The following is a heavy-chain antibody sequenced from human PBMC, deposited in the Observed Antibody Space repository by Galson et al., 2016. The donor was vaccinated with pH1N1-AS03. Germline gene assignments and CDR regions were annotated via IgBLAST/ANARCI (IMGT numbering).Heavy chain of an antibody. CDR2: IYSGVSADT. J-gene: IGHJ3*02. Sequence: QSGAEVKKPGESLKISCKGSGYSFVSYWIGWVRQMPGKGLEWMGVIYSGVSADTRSNPSFQGQVTISAAKSIRTAYLQWSSLKASDRAIYYCARTSGYSSHWALDIWGQGTMVTVSS. V-gene: IGHV5-51*01. CDR3: ARTSGYSSHWALDI. D-gene: IGHD5-18*01. CDR1: GYSFVSYW.